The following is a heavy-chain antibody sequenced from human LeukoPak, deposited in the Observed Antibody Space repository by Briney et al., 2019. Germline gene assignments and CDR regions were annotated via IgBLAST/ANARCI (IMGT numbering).Heavy chain of an antibody. D-gene: IGHD2-2*01. J-gene: IGHJ4*02. Sequence: PGGSLRLSCAASGFTFSAYAVSWVRQAPGKGLEWVSTITGSGDSTFYADSVKGRFTISRDNSKNTLYLQMNSLRAEDTAVYYCAKSRHCSSTSCYFDYWGQGTLVTVSS. CDR3: AKSRHCSSTSCYFDY. CDR2: ITGSGDST. CDR1: GFTFSAYA. V-gene: IGHV3-23*01.